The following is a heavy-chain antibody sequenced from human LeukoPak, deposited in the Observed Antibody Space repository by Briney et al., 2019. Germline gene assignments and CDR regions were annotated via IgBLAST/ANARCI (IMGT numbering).Heavy chain of an antibody. CDR1: GFSVSHNY. V-gene: IGHV3-53*01. Sequence: PRGSLRLSCTASGFSVSHNYMNWVRQAPGKGLEWVALIYSRGNTHYADSVKGRFTISRDNSKNTLYLQMSSLRVEDTAVYYCTRDTPGIAASVSGGWGQGTLVTVS. CDR3: TRDTPGIAASVSGG. CDR2: IYSRGNT. J-gene: IGHJ4*02. D-gene: IGHD6-13*01.